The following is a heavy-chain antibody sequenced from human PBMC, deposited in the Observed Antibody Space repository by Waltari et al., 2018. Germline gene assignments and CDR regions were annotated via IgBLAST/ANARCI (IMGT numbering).Heavy chain of an antibody. V-gene: IGHV3-15*01. CDR3: RVAAIDY. CDR1: GFTFSTAW. D-gene: IGHD2-15*01. Sequence: EVQLVESGGGLVKPGGSLSISCAASGFTFSTAWMSWVRQAPGKGLEWVGRIKSKTDGGTTDYAAPVKGRFTISRDDSKNTLYLQMNSLKTEDTAVYYCRVAAIDYWGQGTLVTVSS. CDR2: IKSKTDGGTT. J-gene: IGHJ4*02.